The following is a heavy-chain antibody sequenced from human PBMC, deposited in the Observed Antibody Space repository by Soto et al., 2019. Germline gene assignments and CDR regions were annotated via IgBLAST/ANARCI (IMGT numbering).Heavy chain of an antibody. V-gene: IGHV3-53*01. Sequence: GWSLRLSCAVSGVSVSNTDMAWVLQAPGKGLEWVSLMYYGGSTYFTDSVEGRFTISRDNSKNTVYLQMHSLRAEDTAQYYCARATGGSNWIYSCFDIWGGGTLLTLSS. CDR2: MYYGGST. CDR3: ARATGGSNWIYSCFDI. CDR1: GVSVSNTD. J-gene: IGHJ2*01. D-gene: IGHD1-26*01.